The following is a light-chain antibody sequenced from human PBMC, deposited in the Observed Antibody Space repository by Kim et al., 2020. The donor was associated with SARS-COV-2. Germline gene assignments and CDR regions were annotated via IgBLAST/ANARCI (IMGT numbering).Light chain of an antibody. CDR2: DTS. J-gene: IGKJ2*01. Sequence: SVGDRVTITCRGSQNINSWLAWHQQKPGKAPKLLIYDTSNLDDGVPSRFSGSGFGTEFTLTISSLQPDDFATYYCQQYDGYSPATFGQGTKVDIK. CDR3: QQYDGYSPAT. CDR1: QNINSW. V-gene: IGKV1-5*01.